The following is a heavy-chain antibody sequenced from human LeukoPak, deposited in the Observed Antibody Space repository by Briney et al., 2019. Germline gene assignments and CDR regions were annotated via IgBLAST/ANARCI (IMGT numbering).Heavy chain of an antibody. CDR2: IYHSGST. CDR1: GGSFSGYY. Sequence: SETLSLTCAVYGGSFSGYYWSWIRQPPGKGLEWIGYIYHSGSTYYNPSLKSRVTISVDRSKNQFSLKLSSVTAADTAVYYCAIVVVPAAMKIDPWGQGTLVTVSS. D-gene: IGHD2-2*01. J-gene: IGHJ5*02. V-gene: IGHV4-34*01. CDR3: AIVVVPAAMKIDP.